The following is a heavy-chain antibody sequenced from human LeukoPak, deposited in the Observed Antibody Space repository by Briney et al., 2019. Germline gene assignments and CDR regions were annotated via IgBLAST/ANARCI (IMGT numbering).Heavy chain of an antibody. CDR1: GGSISSYY. Sequence: PSETLSLTCTVSGGSISSYYWSWIRQPPGEGLEWIGYIYYSGSTNYNPSLKSRVTISVDTSKNQFSLKLSSVTAADTAVYYCARLDGTASVWDAFDIWGQGTMVTVSS. CDR3: ARLDGTASVWDAFDI. J-gene: IGHJ3*02. V-gene: IGHV4-59*08. D-gene: IGHD5-18*01. CDR2: IYYSGST.